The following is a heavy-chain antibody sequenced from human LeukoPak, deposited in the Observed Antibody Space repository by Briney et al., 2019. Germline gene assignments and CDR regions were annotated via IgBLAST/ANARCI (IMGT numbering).Heavy chain of an antibody. V-gene: IGHV3-7*01. CDR3: ARDPPLGPHTD. CDR1: GFTFSSYW. J-gene: IGHJ4*02. Sequence: GGSLRLSCAASGFTFSSYWMSWVRKAPGKGLEWVANIKQDGSEKYYVDSVRGRFTISRDNAKNSLYLQMNSLRAEDTAVYYCARDPPLGPHTDWGQGTLVTVSS. D-gene: IGHD7-27*01. CDR2: IKQDGSEK.